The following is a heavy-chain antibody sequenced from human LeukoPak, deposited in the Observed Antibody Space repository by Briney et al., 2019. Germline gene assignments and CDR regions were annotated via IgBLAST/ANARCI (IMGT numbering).Heavy chain of an antibody. CDR2: IYYSGST. CDR1: GGSISSYY. V-gene: IGHV4-59*01. J-gene: IGHJ1*01. CDR3: ARGKSRRWLLDEYFQH. Sequence: PSETLSLTCTVSGGSISSYYWSWIRQPPGKGLEWIGYIYYSGSTNHNPSLKSRVTISVDTSKNQFSLKLSSVTAADTAVYYCARGKSRRWLLDEYFQHWGQGTLVTVSS. D-gene: IGHD5-12*01.